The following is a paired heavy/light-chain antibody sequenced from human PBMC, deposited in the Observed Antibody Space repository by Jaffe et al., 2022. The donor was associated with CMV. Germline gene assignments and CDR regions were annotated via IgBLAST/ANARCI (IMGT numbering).Heavy chain of an antibody. CDR3: ARDYGYNYGFFDY. Sequence: QVQLVESGGGVVQPGRSLRLSCAASGFTLSNYGMHWVRQAPGKGLEWVALFYYDGSKRYYVDSVKGRFTMSRDISKNTLYLQMDSLRAEDTAVYYCARDYGYNYGFFDYWGQGTLVTVSS. J-gene: IGHJ4*02. CDR1: GFTLSNYG. D-gene: IGHD5-18*01. CDR2: FYYDGSKR. V-gene: IGHV3-33*08.
Light chain of an antibody. Sequence: EILMTQSPATLSMSPGERATLSCRASQSVSSNLAWYQQKPGQAPRLLIYGASTRATGIPARFSGSGSGTDFTLTISSLQSEDFAVYHCQQYHQGLPLTFGGGTKVEIK. CDR3: QQYHQGLPLT. V-gene: IGKV3-15*01. J-gene: IGKJ4*01. CDR1: QSVSSN. CDR2: GAS.